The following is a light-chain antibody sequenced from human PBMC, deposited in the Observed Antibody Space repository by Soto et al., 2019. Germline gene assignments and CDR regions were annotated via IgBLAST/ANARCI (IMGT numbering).Light chain of an antibody. CDR1: QSVSTN. Sequence: EVVMTQSPDTLSVSPGEGATLSCRSSQSVSTNVAWYQQKLGQAPRLLIYGASTRATGIPGRFSGSGSGTEFTLNISSLQSEDFAIYYCQQYNNWPRAFGQGTKVEIK. V-gene: IGKV3-15*01. CDR2: GAS. CDR3: QQYNNWPRA. J-gene: IGKJ1*01.